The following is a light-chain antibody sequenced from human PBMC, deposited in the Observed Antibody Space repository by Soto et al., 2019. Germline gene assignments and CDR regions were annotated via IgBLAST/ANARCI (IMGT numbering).Light chain of an antibody. CDR3: QQYETFSGT. J-gene: IGKJ1*01. CDR2: DAS. V-gene: IGKV1-5*01. Sequence: IQVTQSPSTLSASVGDRVTITCRASHNIERWMAWYQQKPGKAPSLLIFDASTLHSGVPSRFSGSGSGTDFTLTISSLQPDDFATYYCQQYETFSGTFGPGSKVDIK. CDR1: HNIERW.